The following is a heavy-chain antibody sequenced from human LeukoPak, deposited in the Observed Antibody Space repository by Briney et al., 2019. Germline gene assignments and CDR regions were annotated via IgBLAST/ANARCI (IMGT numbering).Heavy chain of an antibody. CDR1: GFTFSSYA. Sequence: GGSLRLSCAASGFTFSSYAMSWVRQAPGKGLEWVSAISGSGGSTYYADSVKGRFTISRDNSKNTLYLQMNSLRAEDTAVYYCAKDYYDSSGYYLKAVYWGQGTLVTVSS. CDR3: AKDYYDSSGYYLKAVY. V-gene: IGHV3-23*01. CDR2: ISGSGGST. D-gene: IGHD3-22*01. J-gene: IGHJ4*02.